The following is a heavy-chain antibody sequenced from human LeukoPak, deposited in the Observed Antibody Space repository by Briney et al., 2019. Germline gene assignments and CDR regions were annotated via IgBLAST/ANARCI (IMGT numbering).Heavy chain of an antibody. V-gene: IGHV4-61*01. CDR3: ARGGFVDTAMGLDY. CDR1: GVSVSSGSYY. J-gene: IGHJ4*02. D-gene: IGHD5-18*01. CDR2: IYYSGST. Sequence: SETLSLTCTVSGVSVSSGSYYWSWIRQPPGKGLEWIGYIYYSGSTNYNPSLKSRVTISVDTSKNQFSLKLSSVTAADTAVYYCARGGFVDTAMGLDYWGQGTLVTVSS.